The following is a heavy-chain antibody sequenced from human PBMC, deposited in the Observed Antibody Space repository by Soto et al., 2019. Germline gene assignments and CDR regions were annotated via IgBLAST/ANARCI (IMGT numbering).Heavy chain of an antibody. CDR1: GFTFSSYA. V-gene: IGHV3-30-3*01. CDR3: ARAGGMDV. J-gene: IGHJ6*02. D-gene: IGHD3-10*01. CDR2: ISYDGSNK. Sequence: QVRLVESGGGVVQPGRSLRLSCAASGFTFSSYAMHWVRQAPGKGLEWVAVISYDGSNKYYADSVKGRFTISRDISKNTLYLQMNSLRAEDTAVYYCARAGGMDVWGQGTTVTVSS.